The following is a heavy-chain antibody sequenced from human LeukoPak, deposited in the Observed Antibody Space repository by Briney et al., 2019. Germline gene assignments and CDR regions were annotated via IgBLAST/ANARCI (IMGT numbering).Heavy chain of an antibody. Sequence: SETLFLSCTVAGGSISSYFCSWLRPPPGEVLELVWNNHTSGSTNYKPSLQGRVTITGDTSNNQFSLDLSCLTAADTAVYYCASRRMPGVRGGCCWFDPWGQGTLVTVSS. J-gene: IGHJ5*02. CDR3: ASRRMPGVRGGCCWFDP. CDR2: NHTSGST. D-gene: IGHD3-16*01. CDR1: GGSISSYF. V-gene: IGHV4-4*08.